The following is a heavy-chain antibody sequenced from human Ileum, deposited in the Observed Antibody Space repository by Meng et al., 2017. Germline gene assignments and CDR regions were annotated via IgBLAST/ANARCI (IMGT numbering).Heavy chain of an antibody. CDR1: GGSVSSDGFQ. CDR2: AST. Sequence: QAQLQGSGPGLGWPAETLSLIFTVSGGSVSSDGFQWGWVRQPPGKGLEWIGYASTNYNPSLKSRVTISLDTSKNQFSLELSSVTAADTAVYYCARDHWGSLDYWGQGILVTVSS. J-gene: IGHJ4*02. CDR3: ARDHWGSLDY. V-gene: IGHV4-61*08. D-gene: IGHD7-27*01.